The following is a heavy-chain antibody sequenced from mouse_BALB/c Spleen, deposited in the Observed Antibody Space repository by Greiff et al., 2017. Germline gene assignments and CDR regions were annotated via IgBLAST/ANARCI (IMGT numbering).Heavy chain of an antibody. D-gene: IGHD2-3*01. Sequence: VQLKESGPGLVQPSQSLSITCTVSGFSLTSYGVHWVRQSPGKGLEWLGVIWSGGSTDYNAAFISRLSISKDNSKSQVFLKMNSLQTDDTAMYYCARDRGYYVSAMDYWGQGTSVTVSS. CDR1: GFSLTSYG. V-gene: IGHV2-2*01. CDR3: ARDRGYYVSAMDY. CDR2: IWSGGST. J-gene: IGHJ4*01.